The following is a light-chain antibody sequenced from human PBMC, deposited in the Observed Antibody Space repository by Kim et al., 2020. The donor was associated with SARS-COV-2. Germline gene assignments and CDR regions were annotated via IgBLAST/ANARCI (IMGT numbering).Light chain of an antibody. J-gene: IGKJ1*01. Sequence: DIQMTQSPSSLSASVGDRVTITCRASQGISNYLAWYQQKPGKVPKLLIYGASTLQSGVSSRFSGSGSGTDFTLTISSLQPEDVAIYYCQKYDSAPRTFGQGTKVDIK. CDR3: QKYDSAPRT. CDR1: QGISNY. CDR2: GAS. V-gene: IGKV1-27*01.